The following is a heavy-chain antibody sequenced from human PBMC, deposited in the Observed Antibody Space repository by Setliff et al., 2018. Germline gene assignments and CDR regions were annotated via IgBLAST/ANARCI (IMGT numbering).Heavy chain of an antibody. D-gene: IGHD3-22*01. CDR3: ARDVYLYDSSGYYYGMAQWYFDL. CDR1: GFTFDDYV. CDR2: INRNGGRI. J-gene: IGHJ2*01. Sequence: GGSLRLSCAASGFTFDDYVMSWVRQAPGKGLEWVSDINRNGGRIGYADPVKGRFTISRDNAKNSLYLQMNSLRAEDTAVYYCARDVYLYDSSGYYYGMAQWYFDLWGRGTLVTVSS. V-gene: IGHV3-20*04.